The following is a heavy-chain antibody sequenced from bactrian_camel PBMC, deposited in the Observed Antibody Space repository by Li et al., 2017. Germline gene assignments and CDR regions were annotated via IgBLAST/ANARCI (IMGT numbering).Heavy chain of an antibody. J-gene: IGHJ4*01. CDR3: AAAEGSWYGVYKH. V-gene: IGHV3S10*01. D-gene: IGHD6*01. Sequence: QLVESGGGLVQPGGSLRLSCSASGFTFSRYGMVWVRQAPGKGLEWVSGICDDDAYYTDSVKGRFTISRDNGKNTGYLQMNMLKSSDTALYWCAAAEGSWYGVYKHWAQGTQVTVS. CDR2: ICDDDA. CDR1: GFTFSRYG.